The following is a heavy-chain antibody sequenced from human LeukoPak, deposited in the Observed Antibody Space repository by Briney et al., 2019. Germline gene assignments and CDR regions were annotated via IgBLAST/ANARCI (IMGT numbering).Heavy chain of an antibody. CDR2: IYHGGSS. CDR3: ARPVAGSSVWRSFDY. V-gene: IGHV4-4*02. J-gene: IGHJ4*02. D-gene: IGHD6-19*01. Sequence: SETLSLTCAVSGGSISSSNWWRWVRQPPGKGLEWIGEIYHGGSSNYNPSLRSRVTISVDKYNNQFSLTLIAVTAADQDGYYCARPVAGSSVWRSFDYWGQGTLVTVSS. CDR1: GGSISSSNW.